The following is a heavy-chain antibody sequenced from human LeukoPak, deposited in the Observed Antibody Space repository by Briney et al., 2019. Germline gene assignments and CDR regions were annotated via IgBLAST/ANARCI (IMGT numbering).Heavy chain of an antibody. CDR3: AREFGYCSSTSCLYFDY. J-gene: IGHJ4*02. D-gene: IGHD2-2*03. V-gene: IGHV4-59*01. Sequence: PSETLSLTCTVSGGSISSYYWSWSRQPPGKGVGGRGDIYYSGSNKYTPSLKSRVTISVDTSKNQFSLKLSSVTAADTAVYYCAREFGYCSSTSCLYFDYWGQGTLVTVSS. CDR1: GGSISSYY. CDR2: IYYSGSN.